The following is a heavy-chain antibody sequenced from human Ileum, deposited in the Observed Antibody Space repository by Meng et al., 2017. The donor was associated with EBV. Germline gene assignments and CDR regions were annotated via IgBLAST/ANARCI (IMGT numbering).Heavy chain of an antibody. CDR3: ARQLDTVTSGD. V-gene: IGHV4-39*01. J-gene: IGHJ4*02. CDR1: GDSISSSPYF. CDR2: IYYSGNT. D-gene: IGHD4-17*01. Sequence: QVQLQESGPGLLMPSETLPLTCTVSGDSISSSPYFWGWIRQPPGKGLEWIGSIYYSGNTYYTPSLKSRLTISVDTSKNQFSLKLTSVTAADTAVYYCARQLDTVTSGDWGQGTLVTVSS.